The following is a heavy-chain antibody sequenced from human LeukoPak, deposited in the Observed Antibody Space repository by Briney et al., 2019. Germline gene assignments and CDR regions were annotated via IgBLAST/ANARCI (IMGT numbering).Heavy chain of an antibody. D-gene: IGHD2-2*01. V-gene: IGHV3-53*01. J-gene: IGHJ5*02. CDR3: ARGDCSSSSCQWVNWFDP. CDR2: FYIGGGT. CDR1: GFSVSTRD. Sequence: PGGSLRLSCAASGFSVSTRDMNWVRQAPGKGLEWVSVFYIGGGTYHADSVKGRFTISRDNSKNTLYLQMNSLRAEDTAVYYCARGDCSSSSCQWVNWFDPWGQGTLVTVSS.